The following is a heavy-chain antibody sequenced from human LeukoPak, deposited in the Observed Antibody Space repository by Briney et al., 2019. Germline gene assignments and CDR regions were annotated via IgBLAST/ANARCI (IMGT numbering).Heavy chain of an antibody. V-gene: IGHV1-2*02. Sequence: ASVKVSCKASGYTFTGYYMHWVRQAPGPGLELMGWINPNSGGTNYAQKFQGRVTMTRDTSISTAYMELSRLRSDDTAVYYCAREGSSSWYEGIDYWGQGTLVTVSS. CDR1: GYTFTGYY. J-gene: IGHJ4*02. D-gene: IGHD6-13*01. CDR3: AREGSSSWYEGIDY. CDR2: INPNSGGT.